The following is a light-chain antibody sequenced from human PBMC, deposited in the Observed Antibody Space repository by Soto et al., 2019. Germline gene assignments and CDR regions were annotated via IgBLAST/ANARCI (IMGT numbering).Light chain of an antibody. Sequence: EIVLTQSPGTLSLSPGERATLSCRASQSVTNNLAWYQQRPGQAPRLLIYGVSTRATGIPARFSGSGSGTEFTLTISSLQSEDFAVYYCQQYNDWPRTFGQGTKVDIK. CDR3: QQYNDWPRT. J-gene: IGKJ1*01. CDR2: GVS. V-gene: IGKV3-15*01. CDR1: QSVTNN.